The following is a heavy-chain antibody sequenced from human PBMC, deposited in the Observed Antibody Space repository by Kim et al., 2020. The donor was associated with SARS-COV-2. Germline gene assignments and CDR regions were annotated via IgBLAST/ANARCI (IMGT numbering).Heavy chain of an antibody. V-gene: IGHV1-69*01. Sequence: ANYDQKFQGRVTITADESTSTAYMELSSLRSEDTAVYYCARGVLPNWFDPWGQGTLVTVSS. J-gene: IGHJ5*02. CDR3: ARGVLPNWFDP. CDR2: A. D-gene: IGHD1-26*01.